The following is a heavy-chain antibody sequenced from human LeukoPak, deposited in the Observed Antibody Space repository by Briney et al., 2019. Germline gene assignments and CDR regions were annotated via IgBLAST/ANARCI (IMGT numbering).Heavy chain of an antibody. CDR2: ISGSGGST. Sequence: GESLKISCVASGFPLRSFAMSWVRQAPGKGLEWVSAISGSGGSTYYADSVKGRFTISRDNSKNALYLQMDSLRAEDTAVYYGAEGIQLVVVPTIDYWGQGTLVTVSS. CDR3: AEGIQLVVVPTIDY. J-gene: IGHJ4*02. V-gene: IGHV3-23*01. CDR1: GFPLRSFA. D-gene: IGHD3-22*01.